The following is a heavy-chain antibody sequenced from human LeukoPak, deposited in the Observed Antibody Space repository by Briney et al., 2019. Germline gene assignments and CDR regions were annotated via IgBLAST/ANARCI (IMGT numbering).Heavy chain of an antibody. CDR3: ARASGSYLNY. V-gene: IGHV3-48*03. CDR2: ISSSGSTI. J-gene: IGHJ4*02. Sequence: GGSLRLSCAASGFTFSSYEMNWVRQAPGKGLEWVSYISSSGSTIYYAGSVKGRFTISRDNAKNSLYLQMNSLRAEDTAVYYCARASGSYLNYWGQGTLVTVSS. CDR1: GFTFSSYE. D-gene: IGHD1-26*01.